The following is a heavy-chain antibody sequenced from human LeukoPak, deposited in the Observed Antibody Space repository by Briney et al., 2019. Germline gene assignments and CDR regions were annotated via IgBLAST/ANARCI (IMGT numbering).Heavy chain of an antibody. CDR3: AKDPQYDFWSGYFAPFDY. CDR1: GFTFSNYA. Sequence: PGGSLRLSCAVSGFTFSNYAMSWVRQAPGKGLEWVSGISGSGGSTYYADSVKGRLNISRDNSKNTLYLQMNSLRAEDTAVYYCAKDPQYDFWSGYFAPFDYWGQGTLVTVSS. J-gene: IGHJ4*02. V-gene: IGHV3-23*01. CDR2: ISGSGGST. D-gene: IGHD3-3*01.